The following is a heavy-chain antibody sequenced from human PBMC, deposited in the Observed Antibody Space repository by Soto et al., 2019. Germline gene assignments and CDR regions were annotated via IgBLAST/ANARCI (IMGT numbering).Heavy chain of an antibody. Sequence: EVQLVESGGGLVQPGGSLRLSCAASGFTFSSYWMHWVRQAPGKGLVWVSRIYSDVSSTSYADSVKGRFTISRDNAKNMLYLEMNSLRPEVTAVYFCVRLFGSQYYHHHGMDVWGQGTTVTVS. D-gene: IGHD2-21*01. V-gene: IGHV3-74*01. CDR1: GFTFSSYW. CDR2: IYSDVSST. J-gene: IGHJ6*02. CDR3: VRLFGSQYYHHHGMDV.